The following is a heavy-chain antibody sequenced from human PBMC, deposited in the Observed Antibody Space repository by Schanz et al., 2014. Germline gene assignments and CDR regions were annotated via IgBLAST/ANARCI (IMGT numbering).Heavy chain of an antibody. CDR3: ARDTTWRLDL. CDR2: VFPNGIT. CDR1: GGSIRSGTYY. D-gene: IGHD1-1*01. Sequence: QVQLQESGPGLVKPSGTLSLTCTVSGGSIRSGTYYWSWIRQPAGKALEWVGRVFPNGITNYNPSRKRRVTISLDTAKNQFTLTRTSLTAADTAVYYCARDTTWRLDLWGRGTLXTVSS. V-gene: IGHV4-61*02. J-gene: IGHJ2*01.